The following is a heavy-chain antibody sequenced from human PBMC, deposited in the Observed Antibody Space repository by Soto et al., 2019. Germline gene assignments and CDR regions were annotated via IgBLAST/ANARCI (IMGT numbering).Heavy chain of an antibody. Sequence: GGSLRLSCAASGFTFSTYWMDWVRQTPGKGLEWVANINQDGSEKNYVDSVKGRFTVYRDNTKNSLYLQMSSLTAEDSALYYCSRSLNSWGQGTLVTVSS. CDR2: INQDGSEK. V-gene: IGHV3-7*01. J-gene: IGHJ4*02. CDR3: SRSLNS. CDR1: GFTFSTYW.